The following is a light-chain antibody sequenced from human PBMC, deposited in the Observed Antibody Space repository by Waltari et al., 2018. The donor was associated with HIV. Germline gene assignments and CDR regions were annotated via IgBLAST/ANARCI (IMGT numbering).Light chain of an antibody. CDR2: ADY. V-gene: IGLV1-40*01. CDR1: SPTIGAGYD. J-gene: IGLJ1*01. CDR3: QSYDSSLSGSFV. Sequence: QSVLTQPPSVSGAPGQRVTIPCTGSSPTIGAGYDVHWFQQLPGTAPKLLIYADYNRPSGVPDRFSGSKSGTSASLAITGLQAEDEADYYCQSYDSSLSGSFVFGTGTKVTVL.